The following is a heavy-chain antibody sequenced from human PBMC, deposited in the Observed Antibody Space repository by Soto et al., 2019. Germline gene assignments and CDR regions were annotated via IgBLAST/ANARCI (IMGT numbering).Heavy chain of an antibody. V-gene: IGHV3-23*01. J-gene: IGHJ4*02. CDR1: GFTFSSYV. D-gene: IGHD6-13*01. Sequence: EVQLLESGGGLVQPGGSLRLSCAASGFTFSSYVMNWVRQAPGKGLEWVSVVSGSGGSTYYADSVQGRFTISRDNSKNTLYLQMNSLRAEDTAIYYCARRGPGTYFDYWGQGTLVTVSS. CDR2: VSGSGGST. CDR3: ARRGPGTYFDY.